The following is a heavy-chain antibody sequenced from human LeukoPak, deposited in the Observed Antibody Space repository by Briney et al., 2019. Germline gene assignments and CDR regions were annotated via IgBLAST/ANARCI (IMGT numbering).Heavy chain of an antibody. J-gene: IGHJ3*02. V-gene: IGHV4-61*02. Sequence: PSETLSLTCTVSGGSISSGSYYWSWIRQPAGKGLEWIGRIYTSGSTNYNPSLKSRVTISVDTSKNQFSLKLSSVTAADTAVYYCARNSVLRFLEWLPTDAFDIWGQGTMVTVSS. CDR2: IYTSGST. CDR1: GGSISSGSYY. CDR3: ARNSVLRFLEWLPTDAFDI. D-gene: IGHD3-3*01.